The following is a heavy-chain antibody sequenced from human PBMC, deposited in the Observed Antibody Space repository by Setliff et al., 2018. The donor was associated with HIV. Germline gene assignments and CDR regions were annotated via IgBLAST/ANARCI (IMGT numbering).Heavy chain of an antibody. Sequence: GESLKISCKGSGYSFTNYWIGWVRQVPGKGLEWMGIIYPADSDTRYSPSFQGQVTISADKSISTAYLQWSSLRASDTAVYYCARRPYYDSWSGHQAFDIWGQGTMVTVSS. J-gene: IGHJ3*02. D-gene: IGHD3-3*01. CDR1: GYSFTNYW. CDR3: ARRPYYDSWSGHQAFDI. V-gene: IGHV5-51*01. CDR2: IYPADSDT.